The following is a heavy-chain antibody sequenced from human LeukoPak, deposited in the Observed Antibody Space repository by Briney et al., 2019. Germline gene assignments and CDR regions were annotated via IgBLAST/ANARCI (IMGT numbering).Heavy chain of an antibody. CDR3: ATALLRASTYMDV. CDR1: GFTFRTYA. Sequence: GGSLRLSCAASGFTFRTYAMNWVRQAPGKGLEWVSGIGVSGTGTYYADSVKGWFTISRDNSKNTLYLQINSLRAEDTAVYYCATALLRASTYMDVWGKGTTVTVSS. J-gene: IGHJ6*03. V-gene: IGHV3-23*01. D-gene: IGHD1-1*01. CDR2: IGVSGTGT.